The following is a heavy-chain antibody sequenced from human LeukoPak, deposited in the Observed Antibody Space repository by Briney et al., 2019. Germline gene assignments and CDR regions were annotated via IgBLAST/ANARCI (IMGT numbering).Heavy chain of an antibody. CDR1: GYTFSNCG. CDR2: ISGNNDNP. D-gene: IGHD1-26*01. Sequence: ASVRVSCQASGYTFSNCGINWVRQAPGQGLEWMGWISGNNDNPNYGQKFQGRFTVTTDSSTNTAYMELRNLRLDDTAVYYCARGGTSTHVYWGQGNLVTVSS. J-gene: IGHJ4*02. V-gene: IGHV1-18*01. CDR3: ARGGTSTHVY.